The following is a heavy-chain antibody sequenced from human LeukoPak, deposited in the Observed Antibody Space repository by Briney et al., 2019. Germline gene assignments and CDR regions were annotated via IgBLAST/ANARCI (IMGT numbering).Heavy chain of an antibody. V-gene: IGHV3-30-3*01. CDR1: GFTFSSYA. CDR3: ARDSGEDYGDYVVGIFDY. Sequence: GGSLRLSCAASGFTFSSYAMHWVRQAPGKGLEWVAVISYDGGNKYYADSVKGRFTISRDNSKNTLYLQMNSLRAEDTAVYYCARDSGEDYGDYVVGIFDYWGQGTLVTVSS. CDR2: ISYDGGNK. J-gene: IGHJ4*02. D-gene: IGHD4-17*01.